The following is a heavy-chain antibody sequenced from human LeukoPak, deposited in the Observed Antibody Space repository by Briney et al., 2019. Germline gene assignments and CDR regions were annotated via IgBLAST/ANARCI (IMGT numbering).Heavy chain of an antibody. Sequence: ASVKVSCKASGYTFTSYGISWVRQAPGQGLEWMGWISAYNGDTHYAQKLQGRVTMTTDTSTSTAYMELRSLRSDDTAVYYCATTYCGSTSCYMGGSQNFDYWGQGTLVTVSS. CDR1: GYTFTSYG. D-gene: IGHD2-2*02. CDR3: ATTYCGSTSCYMGGSQNFDY. J-gene: IGHJ4*02. CDR2: ISAYNGDT. V-gene: IGHV1-18*01.